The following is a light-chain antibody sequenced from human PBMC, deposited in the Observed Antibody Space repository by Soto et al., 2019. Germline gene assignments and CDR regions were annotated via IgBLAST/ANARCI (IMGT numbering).Light chain of an antibody. J-gene: IGKJ1*01. CDR1: QGISSY. CDR2: AAS. CDR3: QNYYNAPET. Sequence: DIQMTQSPSSLSASVGDRVTITCRASQGISSYLAWYQQRPGKVPKVLIYAASTLHSGVPSRFSGSGSGTEFALTISNVQPEDVAIYYCQNYYNAPETFGQGNTVEI. V-gene: IGKV1-27*01.